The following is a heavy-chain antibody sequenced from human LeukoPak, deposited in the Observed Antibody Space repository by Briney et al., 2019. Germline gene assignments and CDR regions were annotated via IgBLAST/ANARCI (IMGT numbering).Heavy chain of an antibody. J-gene: IGHJ6*02. D-gene: IGHD3-22*01. CDR1: GGTFSSYA. CDR2: IIPIFGTA. V-gene: IGHV1-69*01. CDR3: ARDNQRYYDSSGYQNYYYYGMDV. Sequence: ASVTVSCKASGGTFSSYAISWVRQAPGQGLEWMGGIIPIFGTANYAQKFQGRVTITADESTSTAYMELSSLRSEDTAVYYCARDNQRYYDSSGYQNYYYYGMDVWGQGTTVTVSS.